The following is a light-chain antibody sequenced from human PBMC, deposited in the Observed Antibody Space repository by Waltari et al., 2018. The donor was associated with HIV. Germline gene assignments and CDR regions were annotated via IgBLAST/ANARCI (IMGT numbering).Light chain of an antibody. Sequence: EILMTQSPPTLSLSPGERATLSCRASQSVNRDLAWYQPSPGQSPRLLIHGASTRASHIPDRFSGSGSGTEFTLTISSLQSEDFAVYYCQQYNTWPPGAFGQGTKVEIK. CDR2: GAS. J-gene: IGKJ1*01. CDR1: QSVNRD. CDR3: QQYNTWPPGA. V-gene: IGKV3-15*01.